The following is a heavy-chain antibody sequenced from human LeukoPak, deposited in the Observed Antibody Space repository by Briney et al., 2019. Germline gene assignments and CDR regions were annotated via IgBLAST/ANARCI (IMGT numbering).Heavy chain of an antibody. CDR3: ARITHRDGDHLDY. CDR2: ISAYNGNT. D-gene: IGHD4-17*01. Sequence: GASVKVSCKASGYTFTSYRISWVRQAPGQGLEWMEWISAYNGNTNYVQNFQGRVTMTTDTSTSTAYMELRSLRSADTAVFYCARITHRDGDHLDYWGQGTLVTVSS. V-gene: IGHV1-18*01. CDR1: GYTFTSYR. J-gene: IGHJ4*02.